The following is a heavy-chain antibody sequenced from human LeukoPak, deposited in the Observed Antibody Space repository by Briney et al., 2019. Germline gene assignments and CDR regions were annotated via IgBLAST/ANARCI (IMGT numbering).Heavy chain of an antibody. CDR1: GFTVSSNY. CDR3: ARVRWNTGGTFDI. J-gene: IGHJ3*02. V-gene: IGHV3-74*01. Sequence: GGSLRLSCAASGFTVSSNYMSWVRQAPGKGLVWVSRINSDGSSTSYADSVKGRFTISRDNAKNTLYLQMNSLRAEDTAVYYCARVRWNTGGTFDIWGQGTMVTVSS. CDR2: INSDGSST. D-gene: IGHD1/OR15-1a*01.